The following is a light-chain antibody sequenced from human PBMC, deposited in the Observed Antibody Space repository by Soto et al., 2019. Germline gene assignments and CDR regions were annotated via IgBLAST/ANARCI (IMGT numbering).Light chain of an antibody. CDR1: QSLNSN. CDR2: GAS. J-gene: IGKJ1*01. CDR3: QQYNDWPRT. V-gene: IGKV3-15*01. Sequence: EIVMTQSPATLSVSPGERATLSCRASQSLNSNLAWYQQIPGQAPRLLIYGASTRATGIPARFSGSGSGTDFTLTISSLQSEDFVIYYCQQYNDWPRTFGQGTKVEIK.